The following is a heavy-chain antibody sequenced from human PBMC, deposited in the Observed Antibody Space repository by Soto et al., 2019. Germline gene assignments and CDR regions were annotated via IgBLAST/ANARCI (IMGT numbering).Heavy chain of an antibody. J-gene: IGHJ4*02. CDR2: ISYDGSNK. D-gene: IGHD6-13*01. CDR1: GFTFSSYA. CDR3: ARDGSSSWYYFDY. Sequence: GGSLRVSCAASGFTFSSYAMHWVRQAPGKGLEWVAVISYDGSNKYYADSVKGRFTISRDNSKNTLYLQMNSLRAEDTAVYYCARDGSSSWYYFDYWGQGTLVSVSS. V-gene: IGHV3-30-3*01.